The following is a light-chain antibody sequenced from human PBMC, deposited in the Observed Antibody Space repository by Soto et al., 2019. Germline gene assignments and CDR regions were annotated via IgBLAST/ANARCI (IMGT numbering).Light chain of an antibody. CDR1: QGISNY. Sequence: DIQMTQSPSSLSASVGDRVTITCRASQGISNYLAWYQQKPGKVPKLLIYAASTLQSGVPSRFSGSGSGTDFTLPSSILQPEDVATYYCQKYNSAPRTFGQGTKVEI. CDR3: QKYNSAPRT. V-gene: IGKV1-27*01. CDR2: AAS. J-gene: IGKJ1*01.